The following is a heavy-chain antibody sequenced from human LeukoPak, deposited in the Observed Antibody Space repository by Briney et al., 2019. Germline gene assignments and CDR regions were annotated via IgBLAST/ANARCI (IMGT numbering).Heavy chain of an antibody. CDR3: ARNTIFHP. V-gene: IGHV3-48*02. CDR2: ISSSDSTT. CDR1: GFSFSDYS. Sequence: GGSLRLSCAASGFSFSDYSMNWVRQTPGKGLQWISYISSSDSTTYYTDSVRGRFTISRDNAKSSLYLLMNSLRDEDTGIYYCARNTIFHPWGQGTLVTVSS. J-gene: IGHJ5*02. D-gene: IGHD3-9*01.